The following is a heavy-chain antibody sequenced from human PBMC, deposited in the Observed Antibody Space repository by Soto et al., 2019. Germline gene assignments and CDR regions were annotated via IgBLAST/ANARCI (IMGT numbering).Heavy chain of an antibody. V-gene: IGHV4-34*01. J-gene: IGHJ6*02. CDR3: ARHGAKSYGSGEYGMDV. CDR1: GGSFSGYS. D-gene: IGHD3-10*01. Sequence: PSETLSLTCAVYGGSFSGYSWTWIRQPPGTGLEWIGEINHSGSTNYNPSLKSRITIVVDTSKNQFSLKLSSVTAADTALYYCARHGAKSYGSGEYGMDVWGQGTMVTVS. CDR2: INHSGST.